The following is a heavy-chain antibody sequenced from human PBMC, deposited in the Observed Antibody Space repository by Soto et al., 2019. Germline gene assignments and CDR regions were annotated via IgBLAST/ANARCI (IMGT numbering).Heavy chain of an antibody. CDR1: GFTFSTYG. Sequence: QVQLVESGGGVVQPGKSLRLSCAASGFTFSTYGMHWVRQAPGKALEWVAVIWYDGSNKYHGDSLKGRFTISRDNSKKTLYLQMNNLRAEDTAVYYCGRDGALGDTAVVDSWGQGTLVIVSS. V-gene: IGHV3-33*01. CDR2: IWYDGSNK. J-gene: IGHJ4*02. D-gene: IGHD5-18*01. CDR3: GRDGALGDTAVVDS.